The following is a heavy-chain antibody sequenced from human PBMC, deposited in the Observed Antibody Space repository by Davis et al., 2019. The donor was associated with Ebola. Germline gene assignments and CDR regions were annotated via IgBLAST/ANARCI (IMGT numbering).Heavy chain of an antibody. CDR2: IYSGGST. CDR1: GFTFSSYS. D-gene: IGHD3-22*01. Sequence: GESLKISCAASGFTFSSYSMNWVRQAPGKGLEWVSVIYSGGSTYYADSVKGRFTISRDNSKNTLYLQMNSLRAEDTAVYYCAKDNSGGITTWQYYYGMDVWGQGTTVTVSS. V-gene: IGHV3-53*01. J-gene: IGHJ6*02. CDR3: AKDNSGGITTWQYYYGMDV.